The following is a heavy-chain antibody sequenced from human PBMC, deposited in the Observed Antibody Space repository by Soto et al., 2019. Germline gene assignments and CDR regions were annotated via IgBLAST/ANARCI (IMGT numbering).Heavy chain of an antibody. J-gene: IGHJ4*02. CDR2: IYWDDDK. CDR1: GFSLTSRPVG. D-gene: IGHD3-16*01. Sequence: KESGPTLVKPTQTLTLTCTFSGFSLTSRPVGVGWVRQPPGKALEWLAFIYWDDDKRYSPSLRSTLTVTKDTSKTQVVLTLTNMDPVDTATYYCAHRRNYDGSWNEGVFDYWGQGILVTVSS. V-gene: IGHV2-5*02. CDR3: AHRRNYDGSWNEGVFDY.